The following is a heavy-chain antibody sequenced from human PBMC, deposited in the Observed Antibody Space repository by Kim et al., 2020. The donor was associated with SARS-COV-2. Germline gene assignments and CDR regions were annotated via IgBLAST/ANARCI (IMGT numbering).Heavy chain of an antibody. CDR2: INHSGST. CDR3: ARGVSSGWYHYYGMDV. D-gene: IGHD6-19*01. CDR1: GGSFSGYY. J-gene: IGHJ6*02. Sequence: SETLSLTCAVYGGSFSGYYWSWIRQPPGKGLEWIGEINHSGSTNYNPSLKSRVTISVDTSKNQFSLKLSSVTAADTAVYYCARGVSSGWYHYYGMDVWGQGTTVTVSS. V-gene: IGHV4-34*01.